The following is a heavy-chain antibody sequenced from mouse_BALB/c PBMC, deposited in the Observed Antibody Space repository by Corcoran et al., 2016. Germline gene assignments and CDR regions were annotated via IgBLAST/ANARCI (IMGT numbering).Heavy chain of an antibody. CDR3: AGGERIRVFAY. V-gene: IGHV1-26*01. D-gene: IGHD1-2*01. CDR1: GYSFTGYY. Sequence: EVQLQQSGPELVKPGASVKISCKASGYSFTGYYMHWVKQSHVKSLEWIGRINPYNGATSYNQNFKDKASLTVDKSSSTAYMELHSLTSEDSAVYYCAGGERIRVFAYWGQGTLVTVSA. CDR2: INPYNGAT. J-gene: IGHJ3*01.